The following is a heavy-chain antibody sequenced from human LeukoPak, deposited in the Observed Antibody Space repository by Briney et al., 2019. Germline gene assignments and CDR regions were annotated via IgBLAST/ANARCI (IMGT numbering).Heavy chain of an antibody. CDR2: ISSSSSYI. Sequence: PRGSLRLSRAASGFTFSSYSMNWVRQGPGEGQEWVSSISSSSSYIYYADSVKGRFTISRDNAKNSMYLQMNSLRAEDTAVYYCARGGGIAAADTGYYFDYWGQGTLVTVSS. CDR3: ARGGGIAAADTGYYFDY. V-gene: IGHV3-21*01. D-gene: IGHD6-13*01. CDR1: GFTFSSYS. J-gene: IGHJ4*02.